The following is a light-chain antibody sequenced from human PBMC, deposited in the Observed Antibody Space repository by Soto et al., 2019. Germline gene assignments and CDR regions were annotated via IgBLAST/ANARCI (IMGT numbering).Light chain of an antibody. CDR1: QAIAHY. CDR3: QKYNRAPFT. V-gene: IGKV1-27*01. CDR2: GAS. J-gene: IGKJ3*01. Sequence: DNQMTQSPSSLSASVGDRVTITCRASQAIAHYLAWYQQKPGNVPKLLIYGASTLQSGVPSRFSGTGSGTDFTLTISSLHPEYVATYYCQKYNRAPFTFGPGTKVDIK.